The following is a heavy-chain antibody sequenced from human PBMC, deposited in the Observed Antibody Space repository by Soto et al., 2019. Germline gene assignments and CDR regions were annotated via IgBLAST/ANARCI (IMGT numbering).Heavy chain of an antibody. D-gene: IGHD2-21*02. CDR1: GGYISSYY. J-gene: IGHJ5*02. CDR2: IYYSGST. CDR3: ARHPSDFWFDP. Sequence: SETLSLTCTVSGGYISSYYWSWIRQPPGKGLEWIGYIYYSGSTYYNPSLKSRVTVSVDTSKNQFSLKLSSVTAADTAVYYCARHPSDFWFDPWGQGTLVTVSS. V-gene: IGHV4-59*04.